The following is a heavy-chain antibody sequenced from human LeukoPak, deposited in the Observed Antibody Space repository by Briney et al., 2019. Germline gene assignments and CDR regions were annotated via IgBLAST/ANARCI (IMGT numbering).Heavy chain of an antibody. CDR3: AKDLTYYYDISGSYYGYYFDY. CDR2: ISYDGNNK. Sequence: GGTLRLSCAASGFTFSSYGMHWVRQAPGKGLEWVAVISYDGNNKYYADSVKGRFTISRDNSKNTLYLQMNSLRPEDTAVYYCAKDLTYYYDISGSYYGYYFDYWGQGTLVTVSS. V-gene: IGHV3-30*18. CDR1: GFTFSSYG. J-gene: IGHJ4*02. D-gene: IGHD3-22*01.